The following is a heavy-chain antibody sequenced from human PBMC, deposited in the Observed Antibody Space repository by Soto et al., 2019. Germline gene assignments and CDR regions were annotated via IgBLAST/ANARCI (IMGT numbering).Heavy chain of an antibody. J-gene: IGHJ4*02. V-gene: IGHV3-74*01. Sequence: GGSLRLSCAASGFTFSSYWMDWVRQAPGKGLVWVSRINPDGSATNYADSVKGRFTISRDNAKNTLYLQMNSLRAEDTAVFYCGRGGSDSPMAPGYWGQGALVTVFS. CDR3: GRGGSDSPMAPGY. CDR1: GFTFSSYW. CDR2: INPDGSAT. D-gene: IGHD5-18*01.